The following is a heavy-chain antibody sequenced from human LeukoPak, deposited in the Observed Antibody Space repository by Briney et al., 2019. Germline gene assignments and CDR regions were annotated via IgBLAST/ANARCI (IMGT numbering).Heavy chain of an antibody. D-gene: IGHD6-19*01. CDR1: GGSFSGNF. CDR2: INYSGST. V-gene: IGHV4-34*01. Sequence: SETLSLTCAVYGGSFSGNFWIWIRQPPGKGLEWIGEINYSGSTNYNPSLKSRVTISLDTSKKQFSLKLSSVTAADTAVYYCARRGVVVAGIERVDAFDIWGLGTMVTVSS. J-gene: IGHJ3*02. CDR3: ARRGVVVAGIERVDAFDI.